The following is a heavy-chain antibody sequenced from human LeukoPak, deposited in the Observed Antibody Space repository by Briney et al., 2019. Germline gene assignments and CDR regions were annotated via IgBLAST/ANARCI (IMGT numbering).Heavy chain of an antibody. V-gene: IGHV4-34*01. CDR2: INHSGST. J-gene: IGHJ6*03. CDR1: GGSFSGYY. D-gene: IGHD2-21*02. Sequence: SETLSLTCAVYGGSFSGYYWSWIRQPPGKGLEWIGEINHSGSTNYNPSLKSRVTISVDKSKNQFSLRLSSVTAADTAVYYCARGIVVVTASRNYYYYYYMDVWGKGTTVTVSS. CDR3: ARGIVVVTASRNYYYYYYMDV.